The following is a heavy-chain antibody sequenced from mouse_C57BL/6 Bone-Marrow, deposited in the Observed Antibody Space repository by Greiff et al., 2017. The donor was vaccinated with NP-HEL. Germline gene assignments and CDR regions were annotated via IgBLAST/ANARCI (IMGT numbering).Heavy chain of an antibody. CDR3: AIPGYYAWFAY. Sequence: EVKLMESGGDLVKPGGSLKLSCAASGFTFSSYGMSWVRQTPDKRLEWVATISSGGSYTYYPDSVKGRFTISRDNAKNTLYLQMSSLKSEDTAMYYCAIPGYYAWFAYWGQGTLVTVSA. J-gene: IGHJ3*01. CDR1: GFTFSSYG. CDR2: ISSGGSYT. V-gene: IGHV5-6*01. D-gene: IGHD1-1*01.